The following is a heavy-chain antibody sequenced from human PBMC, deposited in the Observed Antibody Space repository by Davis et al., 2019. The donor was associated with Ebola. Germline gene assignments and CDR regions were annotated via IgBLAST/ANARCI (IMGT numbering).Heavy chain of an antibody. J-gene: IGHJ4*02. D-gene: IGHD3-3*01. CDR1: GGSISSYY. V-gene: IGHV4-59*12. CDR3: ARATELEWLLYRYYFDY. CDR2: IYHSGST. Sequence: SETLSLTCTVSGGSISSYYWSWIRQPPGKGLEWIGYIYHSGSTYYNPSLKSRVTISVDRSKNQFSLKLSSVTAADTAVYYCARATELEWLLYRYYFDYWGQGTLVTVSS.